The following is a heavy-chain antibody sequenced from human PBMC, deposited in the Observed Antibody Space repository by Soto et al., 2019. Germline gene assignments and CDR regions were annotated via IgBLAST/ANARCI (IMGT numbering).Heavy chain of an antibody. Sequence: SETLSLICAVYSGSFSGYYWSWIRQPPGKGLEWIGEINHSGSTNYNPSLKSRVTISVDTSKNQFSLKLSSVTAADTAVYYCARRGRFFEWLHAPLGAAVQDYWGQGTLVTVSS. CDR2: INHSGST. J-gene: IGHJ4*02. D-gene: IGHD3-3*01. V-gene: IGHV4-34*01. CDR3: ARRGRFFEWLHAPLGAAVQDY. CDR1: SGSFSGYY.